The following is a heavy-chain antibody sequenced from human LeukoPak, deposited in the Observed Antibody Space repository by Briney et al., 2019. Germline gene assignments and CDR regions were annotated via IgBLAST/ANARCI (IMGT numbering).Heavy chain of an antibody. V-gene: IGHV1-69*04. CDR1: GGTFSRHA. CDR3: ARVPAGGSGYYYGLGV. CDR2: IIPFLGIA. Sequence: ASVKVSCKASGGTFSRHAISWVRQARGQGLEWMGRIIPFLGIAEYAQKFQGRVAITADKSTSAAYMELSSLRSQDTAVYYCARVPAGGSGYYYGLGVWGQGTTVTVTS. D-gene: IGHD3-10*01. J-gene: IGHJ6*02.